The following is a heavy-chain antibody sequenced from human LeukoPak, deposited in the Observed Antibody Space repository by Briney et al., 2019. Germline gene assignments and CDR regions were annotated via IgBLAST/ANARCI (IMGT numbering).Heavy chain of an antibody. CDR3: ASTRITISGVISEFDP. J-gene: IGHJ5*02. CDR2: IYYSGST. V-gene: IGHV4-59*01. D-gene: IGHD3-3*01. CDR1: GGSITSYY. Sequence: SETLSVTCTVSGGSITSYYWSWIRQPPGKGLEWIGYIYYSGSTKYNPSLKSRVTISVDTSKNQFSLKLTSVTAADTAVYYCASTRITISGVISEFDPWGQGILVTVSS.